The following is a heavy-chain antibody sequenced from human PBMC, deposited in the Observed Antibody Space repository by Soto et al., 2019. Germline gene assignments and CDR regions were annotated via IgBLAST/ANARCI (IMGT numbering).Heavy chain of an antibody. CDR3: SRVWGIAGAESDAFDI. V-gene: IGHV4-31*03. CDR1: GGSISSGGYY. D-gene: IGHD6-19*01. J-gene: IGHJ3*02. CDR2: IYYSGST. Sequence: SETLSLTCTVSGGSISSGGYYWSWIRQHPGKGLEWIGYIYYSGSTYYNTSLKSRVTISVDTSKNQFSLKLSSVTAADTAVYFFSRVWGIAGAESDAFDIWGQGTMVTVSS.